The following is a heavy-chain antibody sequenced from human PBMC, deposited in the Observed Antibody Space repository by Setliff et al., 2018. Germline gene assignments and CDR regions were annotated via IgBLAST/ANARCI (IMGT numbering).Heavy chain of an antibody. CDR1: GFTFDDYA. Sequence: PGGSLRLSCAASGFTFDDYAMHWVRQVPGKGLEWVSGISSSSSYIYYADSVKGRFTISRDNSKNTLYLQMNSLRAEDTAVYYCARDPASILSRHYYYGMDVWGQGTTVTVSS. V-gene: IGHV3-21*01. CDR3: ARDPASILSRHYYYGMDV. D-gene: IGHD2-15*01. CDR2: ISSSSSYI. J-gene: IGHJ6*02.